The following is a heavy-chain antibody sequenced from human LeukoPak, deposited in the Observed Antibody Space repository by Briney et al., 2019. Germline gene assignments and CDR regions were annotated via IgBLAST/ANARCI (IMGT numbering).Heavy chain of an antibody. V-gene: IGHV3-7*01. CDR1: GFTFSSYW. J-gene: IGHJ4*02. CDR3: ARKYYYDSSGYDDY. CDR2: IKQDGSEK. Sequence: GGALSLSCAASGFTFSSYWRSWVRQAPGRGREWVANIKQDGSEKYYVDSVKRRFTISRDNAKNSLYLQMNSLRAEDTAVYYCARKYYYDSSGYDDYWGQGTLVTVSS. D-gene: IGHD3-22*01.